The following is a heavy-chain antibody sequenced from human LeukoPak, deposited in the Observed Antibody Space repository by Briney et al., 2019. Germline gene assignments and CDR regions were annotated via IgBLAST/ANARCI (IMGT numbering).Heavy chain of an antibody. J-gene: IGHJ4*02. CDR3: ARDRRVYYDSSGYSWWSFDY. Sequence: ASVKVSCKASGYTFTGYYMHWVRQAPGQGLEWMGWIDPNSGGTNYAQKFQGRVTMTRDTSISTAYMELSRLRSDDTAVYYCARDRRVYYDSSGYSWWSFDYWGQGTLVTVSS. CDR2: IDPNSGGT. V-gene: IGHV1-2*02. CDR1: GYTFTGYY. D-gene: IGHD3-22*01.